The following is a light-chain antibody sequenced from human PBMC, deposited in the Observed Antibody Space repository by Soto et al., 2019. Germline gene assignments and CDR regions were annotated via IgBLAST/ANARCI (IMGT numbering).Light chain of an antibody. V-gene: IGLV2-11*01. CDR2: DVN. Sequence: QSVLTQPPSVSGSPGQSVAISCTGTSTDIGAYNRVSWYQQHPGTAPKLMIYDVNNRPSGVPDRFSGSMSGNTASLTISGLQAEDEADYYCCSYVGTNTLYVSGTGTKVTVL. J-gene: IGLJ1*01. CDR3: CSYVGTNTLYV. CDR1: STDIGAYNR.